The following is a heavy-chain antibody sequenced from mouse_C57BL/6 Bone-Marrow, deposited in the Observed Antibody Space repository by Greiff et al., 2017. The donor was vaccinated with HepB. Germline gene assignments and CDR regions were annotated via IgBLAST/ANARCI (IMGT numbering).Heavy chain of an antibody. J-gene: IGHJ4*01. CDR3: TRPYYSNLYYAMDY. D-gene: IGHD2-5*01. Sequence: VQLQQSGTVLARPGASVKMSCKTSGYTFTSYWMHWVNQRPGQGLEWIGAIYPGNSDTSYNQKFKGKAKLTAVTSASTAYMELSSLTNEDSAVYYCTRPYYSNLYYAMDYWGQGTSVTVSS. CDR1: GYTFTSYW. V-gene: IGHV1-5*01. CDR2: IYPGNSDT.